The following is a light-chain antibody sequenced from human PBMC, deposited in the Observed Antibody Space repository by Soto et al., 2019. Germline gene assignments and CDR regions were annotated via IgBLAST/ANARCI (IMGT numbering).Light chain of an antibody. CDR1: SSDVGGYTY. V-gene: IGLV2-14*03. CDR2: DVS. CDR3: YSYTSSNTYV. Sequence: QSALTQPASVSGSPGQSTTISCTGTSSDVGGYTYVSWYQHHPGKVPQLMIYDVSNRPSGVSNRFSGSKSGNTASLTISGLQAEDEADYYCYSYTSSNTYVFGTGTKLTVL. J-gene: IGLJ1*01.